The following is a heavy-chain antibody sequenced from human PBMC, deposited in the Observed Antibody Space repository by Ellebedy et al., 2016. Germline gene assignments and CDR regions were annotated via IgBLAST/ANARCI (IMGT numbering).Heavy chain of an antibody. Sequence: SETLSLXXIVSGGSISSYYWSWLRQPAGKGLEWIGRIYSSVTTNYNPSLKSRVTMSVDTSKNKFSLKLSSVTAADTAVYYCARVVDRGATVAFDIWGQGTMVTVSS. CDR1: GGSISSYY. D-gene: IGHD1-26*01. J-gene: IGHJ3*02. CDR3: ARVVDRGATVAFDI. CDR2: IYSSVTT. V-gene: IGHV4-4*07.